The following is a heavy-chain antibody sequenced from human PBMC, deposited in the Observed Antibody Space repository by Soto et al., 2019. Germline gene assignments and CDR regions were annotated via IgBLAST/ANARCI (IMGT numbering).Heavy chain of an antibody. D-gene: IGHD6-19*01. Sequence: GASVEVCCEECGDGFASCGRSWVRQAPGQGLEWMGWISAYNGNTNYAQKLQGRVTMTTDTSTSTAYMELRSLRSDDTAVYYCAYIAVAAQLDYWGQRPLVTVSS. CDR2: ISAYNGNT. J-gene: IGHJ4*02. CDR1: GDGFASCG. V-gene: IGHV1-18*01. CDR3: AYIAVAAQLDY.